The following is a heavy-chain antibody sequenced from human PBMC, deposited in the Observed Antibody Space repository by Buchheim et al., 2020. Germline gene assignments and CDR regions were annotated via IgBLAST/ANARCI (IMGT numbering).Heavy chain of an antibody. Sequence: QVQLLESGGGVVQPGRSLRLSCTASGFTFSNYGMHWVRQAPGKGLEWVAVILYDGSSKFYADSVRGRSTISRDNANNPLYLQVNSLRPEDTAVYYCAKGLGGGREFDYIWGTYRFYVYWGQGAL. D-gene: IGHD3-16*02. V-gene: IGHV3-30*18. J-gene: IGHJ4*02. CDR2: ILYDGSSK. CDR3: AKGLGGGREFDYIWGTYRFYVY. CDR1: GFTFSNYG.